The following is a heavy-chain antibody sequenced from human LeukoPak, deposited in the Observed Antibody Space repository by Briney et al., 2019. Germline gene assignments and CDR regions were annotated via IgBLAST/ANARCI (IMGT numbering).Heavy chain of an antibody. Sequence: SETLSLTCSVSGGSISSFYWSWIRQPPGKGLEWIGYVSYIGSTSYNPSLKSRVTISVDTSKNQFSLKLSSVTAADTAVYYCAREAIAVAGTGIDYWGQGTWSPSPQ. CDR3: AREAIAVAGTGIDY. V-gene: IGHV4-59*01. CDR1: GGSISSFY. CDR2: VSYIGST. D-gene: IGHD6-19*01. J-gene: IGHJ4*02.